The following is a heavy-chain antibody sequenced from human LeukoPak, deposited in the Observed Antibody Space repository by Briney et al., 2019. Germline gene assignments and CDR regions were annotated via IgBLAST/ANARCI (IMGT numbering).Heavy chain of an antibody. CDR1: GGSVSSYY. D-gene: IGHD2-2*01. Sequence: SETLSLTCTVSGGSVSSYYWSWIRQPAGKGLEWIGRIYTSGSTNYNPSLKSRVTMSVDTSKNQFSLKLSSVTAADTAVYYCARTLGYCSSTSCPYYFDYWGQGTLVTVSS. V-gene: IGHV4-4*07. CDR2: IYTSGST. CDR3: ARTLGYCSSTSCPYYFDY. J-gene: IGHJ4*02.